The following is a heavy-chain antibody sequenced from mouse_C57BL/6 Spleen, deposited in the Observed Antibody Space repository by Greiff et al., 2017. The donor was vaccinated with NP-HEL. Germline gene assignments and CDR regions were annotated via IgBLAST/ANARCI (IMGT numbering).Heavy chain of an antibody. CDR3: ARSTGKGCYAMDY. D-gene: IGHD4-1*01. V-gene: IGHV1-61*01. J-gene: IGHJ4*01. Sequence: QVQLQQPGAELVRPGSSVKLSCKASGYTFTSYWMDWVKQRPGQGLEWIGNIYPSDSETHYNQKFKDKATLTVDKSSSTAYMQLSSLTSEDSAVYYCARSTGKGCYAMDYWGQGTSVTVSS. CDR2: IYPSDSET. CDR1: GYTFTSYW.